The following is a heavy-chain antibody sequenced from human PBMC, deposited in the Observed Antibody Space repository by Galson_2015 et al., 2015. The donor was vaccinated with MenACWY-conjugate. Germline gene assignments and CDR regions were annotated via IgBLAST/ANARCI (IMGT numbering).Heavy chain of an antibody. D-gene: IGHD6-13*01. CDR2: ISGSGGSA. CDR1: GFTFSSYA. J-gene: IGHJ4*02. Sequence: SLRLSCAASGFTFSSYAMTWVRQAPGKGLDWVSAISGSGGSAYYADSVKGRFTISRDNSKNTLYLQMNSLRAEDTAVYYCAKEDSSWGYFDYWGQGTLVTVSS. V-gene: IGHV3-23*01. CDR3: AKEDSSWGYFDY.